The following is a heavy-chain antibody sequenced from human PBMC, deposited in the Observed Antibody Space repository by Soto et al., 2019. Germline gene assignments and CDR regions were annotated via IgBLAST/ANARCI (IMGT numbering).Heavy chain of an antibody. V-gene: IGHV3-21*06. CDR3: ARESEDLTSNFDY. J-gene: IGHJ4*02. CDR2: ISSTTNYI. CDR1: GFTFTRYS. Sequence: PGGSLRLSCAASGFTFTRYSMNWVRQAPGKGLEWVSSISSTTNYIYYGDSMKGRFTISRDNGKNSLNLEIHSLRAEDTAVYYCARESEDLTSNFDYWGQGTLVTVSS.